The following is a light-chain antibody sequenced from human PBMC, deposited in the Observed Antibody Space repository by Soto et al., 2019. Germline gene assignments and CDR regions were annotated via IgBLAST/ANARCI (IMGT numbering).Light chain of an antibody. CDR2: EVN. J-gene: IGLJ2*01. CDR1: SSDVGAYNY. V-gene: IGLV2-14*01. Sequence: QSALTQPASVSGSPGQPITISCTGTSSDVGAYNYVSWYQLHPGKAPKLMIYEVNNRPSGVSHRFSGSKSGNTASLTFSGLQPEDEADYYCSSYTTSTTLIVFGGGTKLTVL. CDR3: SSYTTSTTLIV.